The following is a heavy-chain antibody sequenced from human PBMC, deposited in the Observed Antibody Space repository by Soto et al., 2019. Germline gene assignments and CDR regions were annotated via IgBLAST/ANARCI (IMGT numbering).Heavy chain of an antibody. V-gene: IGHV3-23*01. CDR2: ISTSGGGT. D-gene: IGHD2-15*01. CDR1: GFTFSNYA. J-gene: IGHJ4*02. CDR3: AYRGGDNCYSRLDY. Sequence: GGSLRLSCAASGFTFSNYAMTWVRQAPGKGLEWVSGISTSGGGTYYADSVKGRFTISRDNSENTLYLQMNSLRAEDTAIYYCAYRGGDNCYSRLDYWGQGTLVTVSS.